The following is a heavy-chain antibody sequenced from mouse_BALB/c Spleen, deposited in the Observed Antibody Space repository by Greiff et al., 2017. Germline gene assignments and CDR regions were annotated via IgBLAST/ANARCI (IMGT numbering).Heavy chain of an antibody. Sequence: EVQLQQSGPGLVKPSQSLSLTCTVTGYSITSDYAWNWIRQFPGNKLEWMGYISYSGSTSYNPSLKSRISITRDTSKNQFFLQLNSVTTEDTATYYCARATVAHYFDYWGQGTTLTVSS. CDR3: ARATVAHYFDY. J-gene: IGHJ2*01. D-gene: IGHD1-1*01. CDR1: GYSITSDYA. V-gene: IGHV3-2*02. CDR2: ISYSGST.